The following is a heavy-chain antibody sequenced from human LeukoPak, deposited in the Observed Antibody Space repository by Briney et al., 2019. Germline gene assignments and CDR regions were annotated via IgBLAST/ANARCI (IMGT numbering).Heavy chain of an antibody. V-gene: IGHV4-39*07. J-gene: IGHJ5*02. Sequence: SSETLSLTCTVSGGSISSYYWGWIRQPPGKGLEWIGSIYYSGNTYYNPSLKIRVIMSVDTSKNQFSLNLSSVTAADTAVYYCARDLGRSSGYYYENWFDPWGQGTLVTVSS. CDR3: ARDLGRSSGYYYENWFDP. CDR1: GGSISSYY. D-gene: IGHD3-22*01. CDR2: IYYSGNT.